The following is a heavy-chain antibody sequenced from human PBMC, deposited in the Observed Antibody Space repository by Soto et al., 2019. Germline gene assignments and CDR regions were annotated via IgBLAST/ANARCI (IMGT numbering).Heavy chain of an antibody. CDR3: ARLFPRTTCKEGLHSHYYEGTGV. D-gene: IGHD3-16*01. CDR1: GGTFSSYG. CDR2: IIPIFGTT. V-gene: IGHV1-69*06. J-gene: IGHJ6*02. Sequence: SVKVSCKASGGTFSSYGINWVRQAPGQGLEWMGGIIPIFGTTNYAQKFQGRVTISADKSTSTAYMELSSLRSEDTAVYYCARLFPRTTCKEGLHSHYYEGTGVWGQGTTVIVPS.